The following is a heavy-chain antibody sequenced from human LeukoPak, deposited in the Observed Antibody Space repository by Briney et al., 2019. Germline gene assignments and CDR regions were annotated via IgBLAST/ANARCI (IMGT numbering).Heavy chain of an antibody. J-gene: IGHJ4*02. V-gene: IGHV1-69*05. Sequence: SVKVSCKASGGTFSSYAISWVRQAPGQGLEWMGRIIPIFGTANYAQKSQGRVTITTDESTSTAYMELSSLRSEDTAVYYCAREEGYYSGSYHLDYWGQGTLVTVSS. CDR2: IIPIFGTA. CDR1: GGTFSSYA. D-gene: IGHD1-26*01. CDR3: AREEGYYSGSYHLDY.